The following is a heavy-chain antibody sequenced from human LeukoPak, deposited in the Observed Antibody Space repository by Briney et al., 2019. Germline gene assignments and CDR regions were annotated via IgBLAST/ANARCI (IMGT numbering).Heavy chain of an antibody. Sequence: PSQTLSLTCAVSGGSISSGGYSWSWSRQPPGKGLEWIGYIYHSGSTNYNPSLKSRVTISVDTSKNQFSLKLSSVTAADTAVYYCARPRIAARPEGSWFDYWGQGTLVTVSS. CDR3: ARPRIAARPEGSWFDY. J-gene: IGHJ4*02. CDR2: IYHSGST. V-gene: IGHV4-30-2*01. CDR1: GGSISSGGYS. D-gene: IGHD6-6*01.